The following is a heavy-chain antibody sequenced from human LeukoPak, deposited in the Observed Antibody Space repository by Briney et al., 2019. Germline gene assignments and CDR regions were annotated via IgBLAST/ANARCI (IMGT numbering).Heavy chain of an antibody. V-gene: IGHV3-30*04. J-gene: IGHJ4*02. CDR1: GFTFSSYA. Sequence: PGGSLRLSCAASGFTFSSYAMHWVRQAPGKGLEWVAVISYDGSNKYYADSVKGRFTISRDNSKNTLYLQMNSLRVEDTAVYYCARGPTVRGVITWGQGTLVTVSS. CDR3: ARGPTVRGVIT. D-gene: IGHD3-10*01. CDR2: ISYDGSNK.